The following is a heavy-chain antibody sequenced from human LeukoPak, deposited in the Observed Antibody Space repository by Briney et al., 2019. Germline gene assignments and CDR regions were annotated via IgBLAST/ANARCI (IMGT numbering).Heavy chain of an antibody. CDR2: IHYRGNA. CDR1: GASIYGTTYF. V-gene: IGHV4-39*01. CDR3: ARLLRAAYPPPDY. Sequence: SETLSLTCTVSGASIYGTTYFWGRIRQPRGKGLEWIGTIHYRGNAYYNPSLKSRVTISVDTSKNQFSLKLNSVTAADTAVYYCARLLRAAYPPPDYWGQGTLVTVS. J-gene: IGHJ4*02. D-gene: IGHD2-15*01.